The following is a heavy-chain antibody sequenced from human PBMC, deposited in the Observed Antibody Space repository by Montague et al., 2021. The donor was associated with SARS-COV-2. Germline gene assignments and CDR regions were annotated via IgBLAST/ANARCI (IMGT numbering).Heavy chain of an antibody. CDR2: VYHTGST. V-gene: IGHV4-61*01. D-gene: IGHD3-22*01. Sequence: SETLSLTCSVSGVSISSGSYYWIWVRQPPGKGLEWIGYVYHTGSTNSTPSLKSRVTLSIDTSKNQFSLNLTSVTAAATAVYYCVREKYYFDDSGSKWGQGTLVTV. J-gene: IGHJ4*02. CDR1: GVSISSGSYY. CDR3: VREKYYFDDSGSK.